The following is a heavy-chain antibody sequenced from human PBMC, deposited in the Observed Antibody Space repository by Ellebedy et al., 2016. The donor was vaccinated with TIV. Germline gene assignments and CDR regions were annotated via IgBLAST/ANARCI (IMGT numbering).Heavy chain of an antibody. CDR1: GDTFTNYA. J-gene: IGHJ6*02. CDR2: IIPMFATT. V-gene: IGHV1-69*06. Sequence: SVKVSCKAPGDTFTNYAFTWVRQAPGQGLEWMGGIIPMFATTNYAQKFQGRVTITADRFTSTAYMELSSLRSEDTAVYYCAKHRGYYYYYGMDVWGQGTTVTVSS. CDR3: AKHRGYYYYYGMDV. D-gene: IGHD2-21*01.